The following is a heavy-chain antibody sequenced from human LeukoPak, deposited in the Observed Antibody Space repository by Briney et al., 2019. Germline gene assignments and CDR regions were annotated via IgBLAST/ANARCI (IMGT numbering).Heavy chain of an antibody. CDR3: ARWTGVIDS. CDR2: IKQDGSLE. V-gene: IGHV3-7*01. Sequence: GGSLRLSCVASGFTVENYWMHWVRQAPGKGPEWVANIKQDGSLEHYMDSVKGRFTIYRDNAKNSLILQMDSLRVEDTAVYYCARWTGVIDSWGQGTLVTVSS. CDR1: GFTVENYW. J-gene: IGHJ4*02. D-gene: IGHD2-21*01.